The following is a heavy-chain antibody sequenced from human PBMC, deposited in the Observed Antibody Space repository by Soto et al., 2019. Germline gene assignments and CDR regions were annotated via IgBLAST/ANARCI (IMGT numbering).Heavy chain of an antibody. Sequence: QVQLVQSGTEVRKPGSSVKVSCKASGGTFDSNAISWVRLAPGQGLEWMGGIIPIFGTINNAQKFQDRFTITAEESANIVYMELSSLRSEETAIYYCAREGLTCGPVAVEGAFDIWGQGTLVTVSS. CDR3: AREGLTCGPVAVEGAFDI. V-gene: IGHV1-69*12. CDR2: IIPIFGTI. D-gene: IGHD2-21*01. CDR1: GGTFDSNA. J-gene: IGHJ3*02.